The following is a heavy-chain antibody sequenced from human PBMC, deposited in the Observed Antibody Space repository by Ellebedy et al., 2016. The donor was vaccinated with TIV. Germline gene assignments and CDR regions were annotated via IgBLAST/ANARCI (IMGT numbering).Heavy chain of an antibody. V-gene: IGHV3-21*01. CDR3: ASPVVPAAIFDAFDI. Sequence: GGSLRLXXAASGFTFSSYSMNWVRQAPGKGLEWVSSISSSSSYIYYADSVKGRFTISRDNAKNSLYLQMNSLRAEDTAVYYCASPVVPAAIFDAFDIWGQGTMVTVSS. CDR1: GFTFSSYS. CDR2: ISSSSSYI. D-gene: IGHD2-2*02. J-gene: IGHJ3*02.